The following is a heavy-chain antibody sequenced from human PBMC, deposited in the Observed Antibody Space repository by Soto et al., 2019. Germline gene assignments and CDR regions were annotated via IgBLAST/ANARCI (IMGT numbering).Heavy chain of an antibody. J-gene: IGHJ4*02. CDR2: IYYSGST. V-gene: IGHV4-59*01. D-gene: IGHD1-7*01. CDR3: ASVGLELRTGYFDY. CDR1: GGSISSYY. Sequence: SETLSLSCTVSGGSISSYYWSWIRQPPGKGLEWIGYIYYSGSTNYNPSLKSRVTISVDTSKNQFSLKLSSVTAADTAVYYCASVGLELRTGYFDYWGQGTLVTVSS.